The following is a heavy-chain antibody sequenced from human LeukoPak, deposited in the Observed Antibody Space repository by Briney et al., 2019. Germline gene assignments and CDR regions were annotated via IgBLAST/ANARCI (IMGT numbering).Heavy chain of an antibody. CDR3: ARVLVYYDSSGYPRGAFDI. J-gene: IGHJ3*02. V-gene: IGHV4-39*01. Sequence: PSETLSLTCTVSGGSISSRSYYWGWIRQPPGKGLEWIGSIYYSGSTYYNPSLKSRVTISVDTSKNQFSLKLSSVTAADTAVCYCARVLVYYDSSGYPRGAFDIWGQGTMVTVSS. D-gene: IGHD3-22*01. CDR2: IYYSGST. CDR1: GGSISSRSYY.